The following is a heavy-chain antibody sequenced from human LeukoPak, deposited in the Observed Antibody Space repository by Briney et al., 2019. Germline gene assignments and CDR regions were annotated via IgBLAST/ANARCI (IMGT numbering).Heavy chain of an antibody. CDR1: GYTFTGYY. CDR2: INPNSGGT. Sequence: ASVKVSCKASGYTFTGYYMHWVRQAPGQGLEWMGWINPNSGGTNYAQKFQGRVTMTRNTSISTAYMELSRLRSDDTAVYYCARGGYSYGFQIDYWGQGTLVTVSS. CDR3: ARGGYSYGFQIDY. D-gene: IGHD5-18*01. V-gene: IGHV1-2*02. J-gene: IGHJ4*02.